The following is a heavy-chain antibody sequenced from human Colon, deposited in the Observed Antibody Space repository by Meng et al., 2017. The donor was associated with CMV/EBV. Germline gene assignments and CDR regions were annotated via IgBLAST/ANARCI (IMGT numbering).Heavy chain of an antibody. V-gene: IGHV3-30*02. CDR2: IEYDGSNN. CDR3: AKDSGSYDSFDH. Sequence: GESLKISCEASGFIFSSYGMHWVRQAPGKGLEWVALIEYDGSNNKYVDSVKGRFTITRDNSKNTLYLQMSSLRAEDTAVYYCAKDSGSYDSFDHWGQGTLVTVSS. J-gene: IGHJ4*02. D-gene: IGHD1-26*01. CDR1: GFIFSSYG.